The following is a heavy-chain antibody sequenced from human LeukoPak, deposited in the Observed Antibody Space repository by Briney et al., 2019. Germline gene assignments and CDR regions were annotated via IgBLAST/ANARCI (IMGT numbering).Heavy chain of an antibody. J-gene: IGHJ4*02. CDR1: GFTFSSYA. Sequence: GGSLRLSCAASGFTFSSYAMRWVRQAPGKGLEWVSSISGSGGSTFHADSVKGRFTISRDNSKNTLYLQMNSLRAEDTAVYYCAKGLDGSGSAYWGQGTLVTVSS. D-gene: IGHD3-10*01. CDR3: AKGLDGSGSAY. CDR2: ISGSGGST. V-gene: IGHV3-23*01.